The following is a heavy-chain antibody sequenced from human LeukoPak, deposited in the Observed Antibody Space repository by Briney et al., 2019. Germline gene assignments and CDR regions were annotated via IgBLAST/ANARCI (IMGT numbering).Heavy chain of an antibody. D-gene: IGHD3-22*01. CDR1: GGSISFYY. CDR3: ARSSSGYDF. Sequence: SETLSLTCTVSGGSISFYYWNWIRQPPGKGLEWIGNIYYSASTNYNPSLKSRVTISVDTSKNQFSLKLNSVTAADTAVYYCARSSSGYDFWGQGVLVTVSS. CDR2: IYYSAST. V-gene: IGHV4-59*01. J-gene: IGHJ4*02.